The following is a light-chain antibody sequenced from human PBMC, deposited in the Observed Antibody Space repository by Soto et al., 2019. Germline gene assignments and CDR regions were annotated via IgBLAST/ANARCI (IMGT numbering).Light chain of an antibody. CDR3: SSYSKTSPVI. J-gene: IGLJ2*01. V-gene: IGLV2-14*03. Sequence: QSALTQPASMSGSPGQSITISCTGTSSDVGGYGYVSWYQQHPGKPPKLMIYDVSDRPSGVSNRFSGSKSGNTASLTISGLQAEDGADYNCSSYSKTSPVIFAGGTKLTAL. CDR1: SSDVGGYGY. CDR2: DVS.